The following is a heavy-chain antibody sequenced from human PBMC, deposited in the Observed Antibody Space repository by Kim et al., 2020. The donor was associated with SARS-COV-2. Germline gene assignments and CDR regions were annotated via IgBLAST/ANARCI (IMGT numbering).Heavy chain of an antibody. CDR1: GFTFSSYS. Sequence: GGSLRLSWAASGFTFSSYSMNWVRQAPGKGLEWVSAISSSSSYIDYSDSVKGRFTISRDNAKNSLYLQMNSLRPEDTAVYYCARAVAGRGAFDIWGQGT. CDR2: ISSSSSYI. J-gene: IGHJ3*02. D-gene: IGHD6-13*01. V-gene: IGHV3-21*01. CDR3: ARAVAGRGAFDI.